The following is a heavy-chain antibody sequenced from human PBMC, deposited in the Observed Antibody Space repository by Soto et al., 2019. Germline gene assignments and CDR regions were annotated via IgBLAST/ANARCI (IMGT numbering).Heavy chain of an antibody. CDR3: ARLGAYYQALDS. CDR2: IYYSGST. Sequence: SETLSLTCTVSGGSISSGDYYWSWIRQPPGKGLEWIGYIYYSGSTYYNPSLKSRVTISVGTSKNQFSLKLSSVTAADTAVYYCARLGAYYQALDSWGQGTLVTVS. D-gene: IGHD3-22*01. CDR1: GGSISSGDYY. J-gene: IGHJ4*02. V-gene: IGHV4-30-4*01.